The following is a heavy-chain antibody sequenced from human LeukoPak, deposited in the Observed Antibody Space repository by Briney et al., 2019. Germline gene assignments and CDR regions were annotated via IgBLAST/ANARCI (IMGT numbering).Heavy chain of an antibody. D-gene: IGHD3-10*01. J-gene: IGHJ4*02. CDR3: ARGSSASILWFGEFLGY. V-gene: IGHV3-23*01. CDR1: GFTFSSYA. Sequence: GGSLRLSCAASGFTFSSYAMTWIRQAPGKGLEWVSSISGSGGSTYYADSVKGRFTISGDNSRNMLFLQMNSLRADDTAVYYCARGSSASILWFGEFLGYWGQGTLVTVSS. CDR2: ISGSGGST.